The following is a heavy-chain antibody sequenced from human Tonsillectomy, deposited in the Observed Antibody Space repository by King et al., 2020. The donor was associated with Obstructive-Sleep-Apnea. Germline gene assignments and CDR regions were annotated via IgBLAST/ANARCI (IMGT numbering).Heavy chain of an antibody. CDR1: GFTFNDAY. J-gene: IGHJ4*02. CDR3: LVYGDSASFDY. Sequence: VQLVESGGGLVKPGGSLRLSCTASGFTFNDAYMSWVRQAPGKGLEWVGRIKTKTDGGTTDYAAYVKGRFTISRDDSKNTVYLQMNNLKTEDTAVYYCLVYGDSASFDYWGQGSLVTVSS. V-gene: IGHV3-15*01. D-gene: IGHD4-17*01. CDR2: IKTKTDGGTT.